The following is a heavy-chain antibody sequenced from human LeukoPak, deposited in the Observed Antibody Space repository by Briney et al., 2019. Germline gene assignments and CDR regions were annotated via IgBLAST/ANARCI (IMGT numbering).Heavy chain of an antibody. CDR2: INHSGST. D-gene: IGHD3-10*01. V-gene: IGHV4-34*01. J-gene: IGHJ6*02. Sequence: SETLSLTCAVYGGSFSSYYWSWIRQPPGKGLEWIGEINHSGSTNYNPSLKSRVTISVDTSKNQFSLKLSSVTAADTAVYYCAGGSYYYGSGSYWNYYYGMDVWGQGTTVTVSS. CDR1: GGSFSSYY. CDR3: AGGSYYYGSGSYWNYYYGMDV.